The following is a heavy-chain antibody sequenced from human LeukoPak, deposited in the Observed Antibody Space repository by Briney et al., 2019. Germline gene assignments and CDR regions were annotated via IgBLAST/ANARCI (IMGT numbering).Heavy chain of an antibody. V-gene: IGHV1-3*01. CDR3: ARRFSTVSYFDY. Sequence: ASVKVSCKASGYTFTSYAMHWVRQAPGQRLEWMGWINAGNGNTKYSQKFQGRVTITRDTSASTAYMELSSLRSEDTAVYYCARRFSTVSYFDYWGQGTLVTVSS. D-gene: IGHD4-17*01. CDR2: INAGNGNT. CDR1: GYTFTSYA. J-gene: IGHJ4*02.